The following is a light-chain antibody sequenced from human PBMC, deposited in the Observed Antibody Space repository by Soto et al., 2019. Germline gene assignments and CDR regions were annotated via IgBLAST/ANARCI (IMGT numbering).Light chain of an antibody. CDR3: QQYNSSPLT. J-gene: IGKJ4*01. CDR1: QSISSW. CDR2: KAS. Sequence: DIQITQSPSTLSASVVDRVTLTCMASQSISSWLAWYQKKPGKAPKLMIYKASSLESGVPSRFSGSGSGTEFTLTISSLQPDECATYYCQQYNSSPLTFGGRTKVDIK. V-gene: IGKV1-5*03.